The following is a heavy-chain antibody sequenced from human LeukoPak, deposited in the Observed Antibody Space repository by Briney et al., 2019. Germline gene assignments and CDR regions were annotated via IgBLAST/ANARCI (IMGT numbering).Heavy chain of an antibody. CDR2: INPNSGGT. J-gene: IGHJ4*02. CDR1: GYTFTGYY. CDR3: ARAEMATIDYFDY. D-gene: IGHD5-24*01. Sequence: ASVKVSCKASGYTFTGYYMHWVRQAPGQGLEWMGWINPNSGGTNYAQKFQGRVTMTRDTSISTAYMELSRLRSDDTAVYYCARAEMATIDYFDYWDQGTLVTVSS. V-gene: IGHV1-2*02.